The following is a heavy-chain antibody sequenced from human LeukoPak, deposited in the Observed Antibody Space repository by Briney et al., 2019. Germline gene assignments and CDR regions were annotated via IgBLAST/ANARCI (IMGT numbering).Heavy chain of an antibody. J-gene: IGHJ5*02. CDR2: INHSGST. D-gene: IGHD1-14*01. V-gene: IGHV4-34*01. CDR1: GGSFSGYY. CDR3: ARETGAYPRGFDP. Sequence: SETLSLTCAVYGGSFSGYYCSWIRQPPGKGLEWSGEINHSGSTNYNPSLKSRVTISVDTSKNQFSLKLSAVTAADTAVYYCARETGAYPRGFDPWGQGTLVTVSS.